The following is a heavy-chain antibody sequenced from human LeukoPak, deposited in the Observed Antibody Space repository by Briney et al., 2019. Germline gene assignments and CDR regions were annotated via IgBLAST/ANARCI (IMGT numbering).Heavy chain of an antibody. Sequence: GTSLRLSCAASGFTLSSYGMNWVRQAPGKGLEWVAVIWYDGSNKYYADSVKGRFTISRDNSKNTLYLQMNSLRAEDTAVYYCARDCWGYRTTFWGIDPWGQGTLVTVSS. V-gene: IGHV3-33*01. D-gene: IGHD6-13*01. CDR1: GFTLSSYG. CDR2: IWYDGSNK. CDR3: ARDCWGYRTTFWGIDP. J-gene: IGHJ5*02.